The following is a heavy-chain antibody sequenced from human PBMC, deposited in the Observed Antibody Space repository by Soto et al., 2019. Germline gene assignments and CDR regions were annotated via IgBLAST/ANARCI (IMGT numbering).Heavy chain of an antibody. CDR1: GFTFSSYE. CDR3: ARDTLRYYDFWSGYYPLRDYYYGMDV. D-gene: IGHD3-3*01. V-gene: IGHV3-48*03. CDR2: ISSSGSTI. J-gene: IGHJ6*02. Sequence: GGSLRLSCAAPGFTFSSYEMNWVRQAPGKGLEWVSYISSSGSTIYYADSVKGRFTISRDNAKNSLYLQMNSLRAEDTAVYYCARDTLRYYDFWSGYYPLRDYYYGMDVWGQGTTVTVSS.